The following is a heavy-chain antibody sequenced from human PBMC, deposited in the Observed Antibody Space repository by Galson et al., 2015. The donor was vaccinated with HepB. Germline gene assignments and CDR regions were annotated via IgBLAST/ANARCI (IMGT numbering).Heavy chain of an antibody. CDR3: ARHFGYSGVGAY. V-gene: IGHV4-39*01. J-gene: IGHJ4*02. Sequence: LSLTCAVFGASIGRSHYYWGWIRQPPGKGPEWFGSISDTESTLYNPSLRNRVTISADRSNNQFSLSLKSVTAADTAVYHCARHFGYSGVGAYWGRGTLVTVSS. D-gene: IGHD5-12*01. CDR2: ISDTEST. CDR1: GASIGRSHYY.